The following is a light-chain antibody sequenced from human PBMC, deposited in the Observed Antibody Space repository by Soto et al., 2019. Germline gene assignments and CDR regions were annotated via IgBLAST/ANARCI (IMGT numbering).Light chain of an antibody. CDR2: AAS. CDR3: QQNFSIPIT. CDR1: QSISTY. J-gene: IGKJ5*01. Sequence: DIQMTQSPSSLSASVGDRVTITCRASQSISTYLHWYHQKPGKAPDLLIYAASSLKSGVPSRFSGSGSGTHFTLTITGLQPADFATYYCQQNFSIPITFGQGTRLEI. V-gene: IGKV1-39*01.